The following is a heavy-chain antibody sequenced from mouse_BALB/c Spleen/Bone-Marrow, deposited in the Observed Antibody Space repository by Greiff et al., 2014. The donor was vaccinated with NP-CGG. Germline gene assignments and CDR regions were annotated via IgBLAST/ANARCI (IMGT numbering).Heavy chain of an antibody. CDR2: INPYNDGT. V-gene: IGHV1-14*01. D-gene: IGHD2-14*01. Sequence: EVQRVESGPELVKPGASVKTSCKASGYTFTSYVMHWVKQKPGQGLEWIGYINPYNDGTKYNEKFKGKATLTSDKSSSTAYMELSSLTSEDSAVYYCAKGGNYRYDFDYWGQGTTLTVSS. CDR3: AKGGNYRYDFDY. CDR1: GYTFTSYV. J-gene: IGHJ2*01.